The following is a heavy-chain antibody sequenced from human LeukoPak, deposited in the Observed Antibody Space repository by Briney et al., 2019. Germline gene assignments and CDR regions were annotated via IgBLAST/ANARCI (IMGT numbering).Heavy chain of an antibody. D-gene: IGHD6-19*01. J-gene: IGHJ4*02. CDR1: GFTVSSNY. CDR3: ARLSGWSFFLDY. CDR2: IYSGGST. V-gene: IGHV3-53*01. Sequence: GGSLGLSCAASGFTVSSNYMSWVRQAPGKGLEWVSVIYSGGSTYYADSVKGRFTISRDNSKNTLYLQMNSLRAEDTAVYYCARLSGWSFFLDYWGQGTLVTVSS.